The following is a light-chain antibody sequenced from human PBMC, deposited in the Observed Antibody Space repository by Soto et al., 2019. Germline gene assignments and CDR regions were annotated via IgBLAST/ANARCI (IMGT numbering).Light chain of an antibody. CDR2: DAS. CDR1: QSVGRF. J-gene: IGKJ1*01. CDR3: QQRTFWPAT. Sequence: EIVLTQSPATLSLSPGERATLSCRASQSVGRFLAWYRQTPGQAPRLLVFDASTRAPGIPARFRGSGSATEFTLTISSLEPEDFAVYYCQQRTFWPATFGQGTRVEI. V-gene: IGKV3-11*01.